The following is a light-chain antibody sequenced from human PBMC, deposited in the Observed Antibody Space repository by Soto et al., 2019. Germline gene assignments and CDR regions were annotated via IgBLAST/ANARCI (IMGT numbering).Light chain of an antibody. CDR2: GVS. Sequence: DIPMTQSPSSLSASVGDRVTITCRASQGISTYLNWYQQKPGRAPNLLIFGVSNLQSGVPSRFSGSGSGTDFTLTIDSLQPEDVATYYCQQSYSTRMYTFGQGTKLEIK. CDR3: QQSYSTRMYT. V-gene: IGKV1-39*01. CDR1: QGISTY. J-gene: IGKJ2*01.